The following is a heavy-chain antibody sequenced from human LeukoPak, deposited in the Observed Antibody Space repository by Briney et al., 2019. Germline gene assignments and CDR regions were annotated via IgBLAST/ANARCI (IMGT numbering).Heavy chain of an antibody. V-gene: IGHV4-31*03. Sequence: PSETLSLTCTVSGGSISSGGYYWSWIRQHPGKGLEWIGYIYYSGSTYYNPSLESRLTISVDTSKNQFSLKLSSVTAADTAVYYCARKMDRSGYYYETGGFDPWGQGTLVTVS. CDR1: GGSISSGGYY. D-gene: IGHD3-22*01. CDR2: IYYSGST. CDR3: ARKMDRSGYYYETGGFDP. J-gene: IGHJ5*02.